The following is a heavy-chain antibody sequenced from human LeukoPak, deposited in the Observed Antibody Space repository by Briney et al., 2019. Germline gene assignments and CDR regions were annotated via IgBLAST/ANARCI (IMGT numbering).Heavy chain of an antibody. J-gene: IGHJ4*02. Sequence: PSETLSLTCTVSGGSISSGGYYWSWIRQPPGKGLEWIGYIYYSGSTYYNPSLKSRVTISVDTSKNQFSLKLSSVTAADTAVSSCAREKWLSHPKNSYYFDYWGQGTLVTVSS. CDR3: AREKWLSHPKNSYYFDY. CDR1: GGSISSGGYY. V-gene: IGHV4-30-4*08. D-gene: IGHD3-22*01. CDR2: IYYSGST.